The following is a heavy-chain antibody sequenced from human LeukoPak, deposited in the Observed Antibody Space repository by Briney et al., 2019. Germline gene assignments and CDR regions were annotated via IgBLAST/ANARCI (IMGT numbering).Heavy chain of an antibody. Sequence: GRSLRLSCAAFGFTFNDYAFHWVRQAPGKGLDWVALISYDGNIEYYADSVKGRFTISRDNSKNTLYLQMNSLRAEDTAVYYCARDGRGLAPWGQGTLVTVSS. CDR2: ISYDGNIE. D-gene: IGHD3-16*01. V-gene: IGHV3-30*14. CDR3: ARDGRGLAP. CDR1: GFTFNDYA. J-gene: IGHJ5*02.